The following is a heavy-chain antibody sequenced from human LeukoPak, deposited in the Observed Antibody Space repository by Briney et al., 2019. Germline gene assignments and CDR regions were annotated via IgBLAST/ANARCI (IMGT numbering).Heavy chain of an antibody. D-gene: IGHD1-7*01. CDR2: IYINGDT. Sequence: SETLSLTCTVSGGSINSYYWSWIRQAPGKGLECIGFIYINGDTSYNPSLKGRATLSLDTSRNQFSLRLTSVTAADTAVYYCAKTARTFPSWGPGILVTVSS. CDR1: GGSINSYY. V-gene: IGHV4-4*09. J-gene: IGHJ5*02. CDR3: AKTARTFPS.